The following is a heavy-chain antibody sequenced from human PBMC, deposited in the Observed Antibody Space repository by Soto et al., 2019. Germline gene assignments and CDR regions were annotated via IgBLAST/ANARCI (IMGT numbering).Heavy chain of an antibody. V-gene: IGHV3-72*01. CDR3: ARDFGDSSGYYFDY. CDR1: GFTFSDHY. D-gene: IGHD3-22*01. J-gene: IGHJ4*02. Sequence: GGSLRLSCAASGFTFSDHYMDWVRQAPGKGLEWVGRTRNKANSYTTEYAASVKGRFTISRDDSKNSLYLQMNSLKTEDTAVYYCARDFGDSSGYYFDYWGQGTLVTVSS. CDR2: TRNKANSYTT.